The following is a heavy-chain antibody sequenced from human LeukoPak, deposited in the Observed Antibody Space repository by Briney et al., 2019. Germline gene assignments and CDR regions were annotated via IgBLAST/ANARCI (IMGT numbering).Heavy chain of an antibody. CDR1: GYTFTSYG. V-gene: IGHV1-18*01. Sequence: GASVKVSCKASGYTFTSYGISWVRQAPGQGLEWMGWISAYNGNTNYAQKLQGRVTMTTDTSTSTAYMELRSLRSDDTAVYYRARDSDCSSTSCYYWFDPWGQGTLVTVSS. J-gene: IGHJ5*02. CDR3: ARDSDCSSTSCYYWFDP. D-gene: IGHD2-2*01. CDR2: ISAYNGNT.